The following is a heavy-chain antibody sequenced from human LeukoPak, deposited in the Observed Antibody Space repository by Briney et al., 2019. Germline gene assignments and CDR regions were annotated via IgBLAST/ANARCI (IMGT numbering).Heavy chain of an antibody. CDR1: GLALSSCA. D-gene: IGHD2-15*01. CDR3: AKELRPNDY. V-gene: IGHV3-23*01. Sequence: GRSLRLSCAASGLALSSCAMSWVRQAPGKGLEWVSSISISGDTYYADSVKGRFTLSRDNSMDTLYLQMNSLRVEDTAVYYCAKELRPNDYWGQGTLVTVSS. CDR2: ISISGDT. J-gene: IGHJ4*03.